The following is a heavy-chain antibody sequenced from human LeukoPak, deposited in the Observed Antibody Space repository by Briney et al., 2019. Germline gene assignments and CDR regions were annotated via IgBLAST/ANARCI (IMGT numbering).Heavy chain of an antibody. Sequence: ASVKVSCKASGDTSSSYAINWVRQAPGQGLEWMGGIIAIFGTANYAQKFQGRVTITTDESTSTAYMELNSLVSDDTAVYYCARGDALSSSWAFDYWGQGTLVTVSS. CDR3: ARGDALSSSWAFDY. CDR2: IIAIFGTA. J-gene: IGHJ4*02. D-gene: IGHD6-13*01. V-gene: IGHV1-69*05. CDR1: GDTSSSYA.